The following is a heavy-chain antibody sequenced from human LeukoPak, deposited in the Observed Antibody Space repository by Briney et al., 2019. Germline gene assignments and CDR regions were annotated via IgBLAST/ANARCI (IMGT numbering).Heavy chain of an antibody. CDR1: GGSISSYY. CDR2: IYYSGST. V-gene: IGHV4-59*01. CDR3: ARVAVVRAATHFDY. Sequence: SETLSLTCTVSGGSISSYYWSWIRQPPGKGLEWIGYIYYSGSTNYNPSLKSRVTISVDTSKNQFSLKLSSVTAADTAVYYCARVAVVRAATHFDYWGQGTLVTVSS. J-gene: IGHJ4*02. D-gene: IGHD2-2*01.